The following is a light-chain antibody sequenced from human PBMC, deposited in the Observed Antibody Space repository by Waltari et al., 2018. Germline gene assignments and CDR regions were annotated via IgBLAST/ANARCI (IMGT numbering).Light chain of an antibody. CDR2: RSN. Sequence: QSVLTQPPPASVTPRQRVTISFSGRSSNTGTNSAWWYQQFPGTAPKLLIYRSNQRPSGVPDRFSGSKSGTSASLAVSGLRSEDEADYYCASWDDSLSGWVFGGGTKLTVL. CDR3: ASWDDSLSGWV. CDR1: SSNTGTNS. V-gene: IGLV1-47*01. J-gene: IGLJ3*02.